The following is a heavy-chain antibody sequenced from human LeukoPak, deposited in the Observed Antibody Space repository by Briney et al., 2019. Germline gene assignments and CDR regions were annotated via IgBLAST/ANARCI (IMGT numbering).Heavy chain of an antibody. CDR1: GFPFSSHG. Sequence: GGSLRLSCAASGFPFSSHGMHWVRQAPGKGLEWVAYIRQEGRDTYYADSVKGRFSISRDDSKYTVNLEMSSLRTEGMAVYYCARDFNWGFDYWGQGTLVSVSS. CDR3: ARDFNWGFDY. CDR2: IRQEGRDT. J-gene: IGHJ4*02. V-gene: IGHV3-30*02. D-gene: IGHD7-27*01.